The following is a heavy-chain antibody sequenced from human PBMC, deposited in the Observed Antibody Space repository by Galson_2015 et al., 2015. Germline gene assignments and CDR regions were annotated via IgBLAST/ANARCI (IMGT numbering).Heavy chain of an antibody. V-gene: IGHV1-18*01. CDR1: GYTFTSYG. Sequence: SVKVSCKASGYTFTSYGISWVRQAPGQGLEWMGWIAAYNGNINYAQKVQDRVTMTTDTSTSTAYMELRSLRSDDTAVYYCARILGSCSGGSCYSRAITNTFDYWGQGTLVTVSS. D-gene: IGHD2-15*01. CDR2: IAAYNGNI. CDR3: ARILGSCSGGSCYSRAITNTFDY. J-gene: IGHJ4*02.